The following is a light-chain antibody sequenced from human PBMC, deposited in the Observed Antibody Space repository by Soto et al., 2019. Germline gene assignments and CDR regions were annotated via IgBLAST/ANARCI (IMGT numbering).Light chain of an antibody. CDR3: QQYNNWPLT. CDR1: QSVSSN. J-gene: IGKJ5*01. Sequence: EIVITQSPATLSLSPGERATLSCRASQSVSSNLAWYQQKPGQAPRLLIYGASSRATGIPVRFSGSGSGTEFTLTISSLQSEDFAVYYCQQYNNWPLTFGQGTRLEIK. V-gene: IGKV3-15*01. CDR2: GAS.